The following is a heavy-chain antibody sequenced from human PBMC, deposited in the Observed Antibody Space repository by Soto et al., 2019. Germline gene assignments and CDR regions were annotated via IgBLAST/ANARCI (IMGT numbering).Heavy chain of an antibody. Sequence: EVQLLESGGGLVQPGGSLRLSCAASGFTFSSYAMSWVRQAPGKGLEWVSAISGSGGSTYYADSVKGRFTISKDNSKNTLYLQMNSLRGEDTAVYYCSKDERTTYYYGSGCYGDYWGQGTLVTVSS. CDR2: ISGSGGST. CDR3: SKDERTTYYYGSGCYGDY. D-gene: IGHD3-10*01. V-gene: IGHV3-23*01. J-gene: IGHJ4*02. CDR1: GFTFSSYA.